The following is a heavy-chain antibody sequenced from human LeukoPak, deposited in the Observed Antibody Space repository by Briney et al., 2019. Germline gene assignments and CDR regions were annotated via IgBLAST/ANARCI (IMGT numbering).Heavy chain of an antibody. CDR1: GGSISSGSYY. V-gene: IGHV4-61*01. CDR2: IYYSGST. CDR3: ARRLDYYDSSGYYRYFDY. J-gene: IGHJ4*02. Sequence: PSETLSLTCTVSGGSISSGSYYWSWIRQPPGKGLEWIGYIYYSGSTNYNPSLKSRVTISVDTSKNQFSLKLSSVTAADTAVYYCARRLDYYDSSGYYRYFDYWGQGTLVTVSS. D-gene: IGHD3-22*01.